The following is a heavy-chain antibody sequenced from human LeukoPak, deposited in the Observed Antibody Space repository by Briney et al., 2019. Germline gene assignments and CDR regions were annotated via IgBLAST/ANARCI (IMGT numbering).Heavy chain of an antibody. V-gene: IGHV4-61*02. CDR2: IYSSGST. Sequence: SETLSLTCTVSGGSINSGSHYWSWIRQPAGKGLEWIGRIYSSGSTNYNPSLKSRVTMSVDTSKYQFSLKLSSVTAADTAVYYCVTSYYYYYFYMDVWGRGTTVTVSS. CDR1: GGSINSGSHY. J-gene: IGHJ6*03. CDR3: VTSYYYYYFYMDV.